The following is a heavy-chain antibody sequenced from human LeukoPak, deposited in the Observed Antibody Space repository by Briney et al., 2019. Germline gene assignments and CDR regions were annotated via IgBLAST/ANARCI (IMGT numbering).Heavy chain of an antibody. CDR3: TRDTDGSLDY. Sequence: GGSLRLSCAASGFTFTNSWMAWVRQAPRKGLEWVANIKQDGSTKHYADSLKGRFTISRDNPKNSLYLQMNNLRADDTAVYYCTRDTDGSLDYWGQGILVTVAS. CDR1: GFTFTNSW. J-gene: IGHJ4*02. CDR2: IKQDGSTK. D-gene: IGHD1-26*01. V-gene: IGHV3-7*01.